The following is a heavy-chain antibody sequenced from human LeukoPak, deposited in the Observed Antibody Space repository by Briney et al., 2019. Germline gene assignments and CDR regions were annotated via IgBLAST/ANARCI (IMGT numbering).Heavy chain of an antibody. J-gene: IGHJ6*02. CDR1: GDSFSSHY. CDR3: ARGFRRDLGSYPPLSDRLGPRPLYYYGMDV. V-gene: IGHV4-59*11. Sequence: SETLSLTCAVSGDSFSSHYWTWIRQPPGRGLEWIGYISYIGTTNYNPSLKSRVTISIDTSKNQFSLKLSSVTAADTAVYYCARGFRRDLGSYPPLSDRLGPRPLYYYGMDVWGQGTTVTVSS. D-gene: IGHD3-16*02. CDR2: ISYIGTT.